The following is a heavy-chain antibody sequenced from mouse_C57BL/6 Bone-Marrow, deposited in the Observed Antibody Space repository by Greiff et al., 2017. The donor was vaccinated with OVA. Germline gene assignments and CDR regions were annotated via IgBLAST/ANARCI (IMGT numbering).Heavy chain of an antibody. CDR2: IYPGDGDT. CDR1: GYAFSSYW. D-gene: IGHD1-1*01. J-gene: IGHJ2*01. V-gene: IGHV1-80*01. CDR3: AREITTVVARGDY. Sequence: VQLQQSGAELVKPGASVKISCKASGYAFSSYWMNWVKQRPGKGLEWIGQIYPGDGDTNYNGKFKGKATLTADKSSSTAYMQLSSLTSEDSAVYFCAREITTVVARGDYWGQGTTLTVSS.